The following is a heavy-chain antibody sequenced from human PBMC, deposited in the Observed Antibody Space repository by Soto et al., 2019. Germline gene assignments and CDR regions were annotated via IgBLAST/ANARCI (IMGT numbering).Heavy chain of an antibody. CDR3: ARKQRKPAPFWN. D-gene: IGHD3-3*01. CDR1: GFSINSNNW. J-gene: IGHJ4*02. CDR2: IYYTGST. V-gene: IGHV4-28*01. Sequence: SETLSLTCVVSGFSINSNNWWVWIRQPSGKGLEWIGDIYYTGSTFYSPSLKNRVTMSVDSAKGQFSLKLSSVTAVDTAVYYCARKQRKPAPFWNWGQGALVTVSS.